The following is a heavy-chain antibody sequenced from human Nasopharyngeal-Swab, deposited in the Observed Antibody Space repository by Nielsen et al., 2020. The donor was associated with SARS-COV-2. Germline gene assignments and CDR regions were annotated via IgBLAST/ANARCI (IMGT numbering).Heavy chain of an antibody. CDR2: IYYSGST. Sequence: SATLSLTCTVSGGSISSYYWSWFPQPPGKGLEWIVYIYYSGSTNYNPSLKRRVPKSVDTSKKQFSLKLSSVTAADTAVYWCEGRRGDNHFDYWGQGTLVTVSS. D-gene: IGHD1-1*01. CDR1: GGSISSYY. J-gene: IGHJ4*02. V-gene: IGHV4-59*08. CDR3: EGRRGDNHFDY.